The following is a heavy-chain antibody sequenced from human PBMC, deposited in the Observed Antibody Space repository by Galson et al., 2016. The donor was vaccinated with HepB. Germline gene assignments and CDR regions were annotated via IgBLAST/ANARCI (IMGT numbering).Heavy chain of an antibody. CDR2: ISYDGRNK. Sequence: SLRLSCAASGFTFSNYIMNWVRQAPGKGLEWAAFISYDGRNKHYADSVKGRFTISRDNSNSKIYLHMSSLRAEDTAVYYCARDAYSSSSGPPFDSWGQGTLVTVSS. J-gene: IGHJ5*01. CDR3: ARDAYSSSSGPPFDS. D-gene: IGHD6-6*01. CDR1: GFTFSNYI. V-gene: IGHV3-30*04.